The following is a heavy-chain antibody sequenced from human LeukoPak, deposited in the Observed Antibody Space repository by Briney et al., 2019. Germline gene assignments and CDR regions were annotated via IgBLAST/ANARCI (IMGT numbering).Heavy chain of an antibody. J-gene: IGHJ4*02. Sequence: SETLFLTCTVSGYSISSGYYWGWIRQPPGKGLEWIGSIHHSGSTYYNPFLKSRVTISVDTSKNQFSLKLNSVTAADTAVYYCARGDRNWNYYDYWGQGTLLTVSS. CDR3: ARGDRNWNYYDY. D-gene: IGHD1-1*01. V-gene: IGHV4-38-2*02. CDR1: GYSISSGYY. CDR2: IHHSGST.